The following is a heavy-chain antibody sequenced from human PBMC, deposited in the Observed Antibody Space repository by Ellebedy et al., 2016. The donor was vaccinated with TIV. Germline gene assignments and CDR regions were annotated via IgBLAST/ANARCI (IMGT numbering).Heavy chain of an antibody. CDR1: GFTFRSHE. Sequence: PGGSLRLSCAASGFTFRSHEMTRVRQAPGKGLEWVSHISGSASTWYYADSVKGRFTISRDNTKNSLYLQMDGLRVEDTAVYYCARVGLMGRRAGDWLDSWGQGTLVIVSS. CDR3: ARVGLMGRRAGDWLDS. V-gene: IGHV3-48*03. CDR2: ISGSASTW. D-gene: IGHD1-1*01. J-gene: IGHJ5*01.